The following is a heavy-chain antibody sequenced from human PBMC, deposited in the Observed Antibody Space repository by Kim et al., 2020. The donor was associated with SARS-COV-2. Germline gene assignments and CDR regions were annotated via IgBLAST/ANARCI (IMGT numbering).Heavy chain of an antibody. D-gene: IGHD3-22*01. J-gene: IGHJ4*02. CDR3: ANAGSSGYPGYFVY. CDR1: GFTFSSYA. CDR2: ISGSGGST. V-gene: IGHV3-23*01. Sequence: GGSLRLSCAASGFTFSSYAMSWVRQAPGKGLEWVSAISGSGGSTYYADSVKGRFTISRDNSKNTLYLQRNSLRAEDTAVYYCANAGSSGYPGYFVYWGQGTLVTVSS.